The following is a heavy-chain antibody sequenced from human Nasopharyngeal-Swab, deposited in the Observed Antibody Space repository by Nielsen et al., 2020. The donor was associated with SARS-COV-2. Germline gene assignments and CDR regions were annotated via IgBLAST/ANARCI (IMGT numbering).Heavy chain of an antibody. CDR2: IKQDGSEK. Sequence: GGSLRLSCAASAFTFSGYWMNWVRQAPGKGLEWVASIKQDGSEKYYVDSVKGRFTISRDNAKNSLYLQMNSLRVEDTAVYYCARVPGCYDSSGYYFDQWGQGTLVTVSS. CDR1: AFTFSGYW. D-gene: IGHD3-22*01. CDR3: ARVPGCYDSSGYYFDQ. J-gene: IGHJ4*02. V-gene: IGHV3-7*01.